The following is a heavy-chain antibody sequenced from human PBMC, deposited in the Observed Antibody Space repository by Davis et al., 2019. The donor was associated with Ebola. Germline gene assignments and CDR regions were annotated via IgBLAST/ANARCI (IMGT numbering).Heavy chain of an antibody. CDR3: ASWRRGIQFYYFDN. V-gene: IGHV4-31*03. Sequence: MPSETLSLTCTVSGGSIIRGGHYWSWIRQHPGKGLEWIGNIFYSGTTNYNPSLKSRVTISVDTSKNQFSLNLTSVTAADTAVYYCASWRRGIQFYYFDNWGQGTLVTVSS. D-gene: IGHD5-24*01. CDR2: IFYSGTT. CDR1: GGSIIRGGHY. J-gene: IGHJ4*02.